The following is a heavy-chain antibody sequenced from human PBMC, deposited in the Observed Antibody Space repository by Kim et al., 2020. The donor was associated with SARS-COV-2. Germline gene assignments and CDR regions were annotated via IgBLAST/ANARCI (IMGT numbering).Heavy chain of an antibody. D-gene: IGHD3-3*02. J-gene: IGHJ6*01. V-gene: IGHV3-11*06. CDR3: ARCHLYYYYYGMDV. Sequence: ADYVKGRFTIPRDNAKNTPYLQRNSPRDEDTAVYYCARCHLYYYYYGMDVWGQGTTVTVSS.